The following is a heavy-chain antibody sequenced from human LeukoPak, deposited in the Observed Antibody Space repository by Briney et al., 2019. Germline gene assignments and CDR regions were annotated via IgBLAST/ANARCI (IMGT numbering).Heavy chain of an antibody. CDR1: GGSISSSNW. J-gene: IGHJ4*02. Sequence: SETLSLTCAVSGGSISSSNWWSWVRQPPGKGLEWIGEIYHSGSTNYNPSLKSRVTISVDKSKNQFSLKLSSVTAADTAVYYCARATIVGANRFFDYWGQGTLVTVSS. D-gene: IGHD1-26*01. V-gene: IGHV4-4*02. CDR2: IYHSGST. CDR3: ARATIVGANRFFDY.